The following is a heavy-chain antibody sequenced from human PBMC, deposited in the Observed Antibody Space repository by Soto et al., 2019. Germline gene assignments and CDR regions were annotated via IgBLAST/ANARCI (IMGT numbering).Heavy chain of an antibody. CDR3: ARVGRITYYDILTGYSAPDYYYYMDV. CDR2: INAGNGNT. V-gene: IGHV1-3*01. Sequence: QVQLVQSGAEVKKPGASVKVSCKASGYTFTSFVIHWVRQAPGQRLEWMGWINAGNGNTKYSQKFQGRVTIIRDTSASTAYMELSSLRSEDTAVYYCARVGRITYYDILTGYSAPDYYYYMDVWGKGTTVTVSS. D-gene: IGHD3-9*01. J-gene: IGHJ6*03. CDR1: GYTFTSFV.